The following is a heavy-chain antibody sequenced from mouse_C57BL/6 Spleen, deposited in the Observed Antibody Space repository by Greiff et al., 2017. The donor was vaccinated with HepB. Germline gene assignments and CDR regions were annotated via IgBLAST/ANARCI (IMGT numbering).Heavy chain of an antibody. CDR3: ARPDGYYPYWYFEV. J-gene: IGHJ1*03. Sequence: DVQLVESGGGLVKPGGSLKLSCAASGFTFSDYGMHWVRQAPEKGLEWVAYISSGSSTIYYADTVKGRFTISRDNAKNTLFLQMTSLRSEDTAMYYCARPDGYYPYWYFEVWGTGTTVTVSS. CDR1: GFTFSDYG. V-gene: IGHV5-17*01. D-gene: IGHD2-3*01. CDR2: ISSGSSTI.